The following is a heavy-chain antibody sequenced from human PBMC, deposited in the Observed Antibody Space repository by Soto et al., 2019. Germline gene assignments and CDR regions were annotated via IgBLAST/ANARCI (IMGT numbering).Heavy chain of an antibody. CDR1: GYTFTGYY. CDR2: INPNSGDT. V-gene: IGHV1-2*02. Sequence: ASVKVSCKASGYTFTGYYVHWVRQAPGQGLEWMGWINPNSGDTYLAQRFQGRVTMNRDTSIGTAYMELRGLTSDDTAEYYCAKGGAIVAAGTRVYLYNAMDVWGQGTTVT. J-gene: IGHJ6*02. CDR3: AKGGAIVAAGTRVYLYNAMDV. D-gene: IGHD1-26*01.